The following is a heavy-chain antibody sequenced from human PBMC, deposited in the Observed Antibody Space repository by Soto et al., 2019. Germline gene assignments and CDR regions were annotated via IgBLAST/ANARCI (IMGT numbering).Heavy chain of an antibody. J-gene: IGHJ4*03. D-gene: IGHD6-19*01. V-gene: IGHV1-3*01. Sequence: GASVKVSCKASGYMFTKSAMHWVRQAPGQRLEWMGWISGDSGNTKYSPKLQDRVTITRATSASTAYMELSSLRSEDTALYYCARDGVAAGNINFDYWGQGTLVTVSS. CDR3: ARDGVAAGNINFDY. CDR1: GYMFTKSA. CDR2: ISGDSGNT.